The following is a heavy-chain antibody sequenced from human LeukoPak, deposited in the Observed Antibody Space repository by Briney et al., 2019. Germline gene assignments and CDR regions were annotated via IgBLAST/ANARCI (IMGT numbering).Heavy chain of an antibody. J-gene: IGHJ4*02. D-gene: IGHD2-8*01. CDR1: GDSINSGSYY. CDR3: ARLYEGKRPPDY. CDR2: ISHRGNT. Sequence: SKTLSLTCTVSGDSINSGSYYWGWIRQPPGKGLEWFGSISHRGNTYYNPSLRSRVTISVDMSKNQLSLKLSSVTAADTAVYYCARLYEGKRPPDYWGQGTLVTVSS. V-gene: IGHV4-39*01.